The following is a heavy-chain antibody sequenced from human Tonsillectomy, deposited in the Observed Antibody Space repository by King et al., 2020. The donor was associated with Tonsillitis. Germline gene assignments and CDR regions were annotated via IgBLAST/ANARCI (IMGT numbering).Heavy chain of an antibody. V-gene: IGHV3-7*03. Sequence: VQLVESGGGLVQPGGSLRLSCAASGFTFSRYWMSWVRQAPGKGLEWVANIKQDGRETYYVNSVKGRFTISRDNAKNSLHLHMNSLRAEDTAVYYCARCEEAGVWCSSRHDYYNYYMDGWGKGTTVTVSS. CDR3: ARCEEAGVWCSSRHDYYNYYMDG. J-gene: IGHJ6*03. CDR2: IKQDGRET. D-gene: IGHD6-6*01. CDR1: GFTFSRYW.